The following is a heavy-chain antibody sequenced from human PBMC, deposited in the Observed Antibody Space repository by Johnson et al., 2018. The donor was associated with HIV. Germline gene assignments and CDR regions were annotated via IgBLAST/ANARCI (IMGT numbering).Heavy chain of an antibody. D-gene: IGHD3-3*02. CDR3: ARVQRLADDVFNI. V-gene: IGHV3-74*02. CDR2: INSDGSST. J-gene: IGHJ3*02. Sequence: MLLVESGGGLVQPGGSLRLSCAASGFTVSSNYMSWVRQAPGKGLEWVSRINSDGSSTSYAESVKGRFTISRDNAKNTLYLQMDSLGAEDTAVYYCARVQRLADDVFNIWGQGTMVTVSS. CDR1: GFTVSSNY.